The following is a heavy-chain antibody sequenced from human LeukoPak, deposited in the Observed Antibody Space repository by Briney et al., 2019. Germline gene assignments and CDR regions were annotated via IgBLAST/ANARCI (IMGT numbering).Heavy chain of an antibody. J-gene: IGHJ4*02. CDR1: GGSISSCGYC. CDR2: IYTSGST. CDR3: ARGFKDY. V-gene: IGHV4-61*02. Sequence: SQTLSLTCTVSGGSISSCGYCWSWIRQPAGKGLEWIGRIYTSGSTNYNPSLKSRVTMSVDTSKNQFSLKLSSVTAADTAVYYCARGFKDYWGQGTLVTVSS.